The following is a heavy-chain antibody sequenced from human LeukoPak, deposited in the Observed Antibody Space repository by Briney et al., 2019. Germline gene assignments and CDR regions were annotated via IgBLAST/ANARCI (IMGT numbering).Heavy chain of an antibody. V-gene: IGHV1-8*01. Sequence: ASVKVSCKASGYTFTSYDINWVRQAAGQGLEWMGWMNPNSGNTGYAQKFQGRVIMTRNTSISTAYMELSSLRSEDTAVYYCARVEGQIFGVVIGPNWFDPWGQGTLVTVSS. D-gene: IGHD3-3*01. CDR3: ARVEGQIFGVVIGPNWFDP. CDR1: GYTFTSYD. J-gene: IGHJ5*02. CDR2: MNPNSGNT.